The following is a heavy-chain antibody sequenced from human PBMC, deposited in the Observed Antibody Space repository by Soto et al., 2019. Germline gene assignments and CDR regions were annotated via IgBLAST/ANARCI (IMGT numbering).Heavy chain of an antibody. J-gene: IGHJ6*02. D-gene: IGHD6-6*01. Sequence: KSGGSLRLSCAASGFTFSTYSMNWVRQAPGKGLEWVSSISSSATYIYYADSVKGRFAISRDNAKNSLYLQMNNLRAEDTAVYYCARCSSSSMPYYYYGMDVWGQGTTVTVSS. CDR1: GFTFSTYS. V-gene: IGHV3-21*01. CDR3: ARCSSSSMPYYYYGMDV. CDR2: ISSSATYI.